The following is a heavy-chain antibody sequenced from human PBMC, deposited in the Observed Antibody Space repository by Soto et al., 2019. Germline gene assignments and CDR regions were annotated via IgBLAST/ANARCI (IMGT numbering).Heavy chain of an antibody. CDR2: LYTRGTT. D-gene: IGHD3-16*01. Sequence: PSETLSLTCSVSGASISNFYWSWIRQSAGKGLEWIGRLYTRGTTDYNPSLKSRVTMSIDTSKNRVSLSLTSVTAADTAVYYCAKGGTYYFDSWGQGIVV. CDR3: AKGGTYYFDS. V-gene: IGHV4-4*07. CDR1: GASISNFY. J-gene: IGHJ4*02.